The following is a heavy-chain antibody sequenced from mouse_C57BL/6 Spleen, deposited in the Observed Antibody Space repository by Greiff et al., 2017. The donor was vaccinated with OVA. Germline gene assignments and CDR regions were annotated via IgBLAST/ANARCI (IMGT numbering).Heavy chain of an antibody. J-gene: IGHJ2*01. D-gene: IGHD2-12*01. Sequence: DVKLVESEGGLVQPGSSMKLSCTASGFTFSDYYMAWVRQVPEQGLEWVANINSDGSSTYYLDSLKSRFIISRDNATSILYLQMSSLKSEDTATYYCAREGDSYDMDYWGQGTTLTVSS. V-gene: IGHV5-16*01. CDR3: AREGDSYDMDY. CDR2: INSDGSST. CDR1: GFTFSDYY.